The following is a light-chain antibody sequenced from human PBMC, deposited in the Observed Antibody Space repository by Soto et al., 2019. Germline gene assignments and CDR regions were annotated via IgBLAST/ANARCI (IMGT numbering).Light chain of an antibody. CDR3: QQRNVWPPVT. V-gene: IGKV3-11*01. CDR2: GAF. J-gene: IGKJ5*01. CDR1: PSVTNY. Sequence: EIVLRQSPATLSLSPGERSTLSCRASPSVTNYLAWYQQRPGQAPRLLIYGAFNRATGIPARFSGSGSGTDFTLTIRSLEPEDSAVYYCQQRNVWPPVTFGQGTRREIK.